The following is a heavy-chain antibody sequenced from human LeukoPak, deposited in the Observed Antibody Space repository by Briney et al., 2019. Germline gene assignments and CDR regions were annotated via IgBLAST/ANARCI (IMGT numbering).Heavy chain of an antibody. CDR1: GYTFINYY. Sequence: ASVKVSCKASGYTFINYYMHWVRQAPGQGLEWMGWINPNSGGTNYAQKFQGRVTMTRDTSISTAYMELSRLRSDDTAVYYCARGLTANYGEYFQHWGQGTLVAVSS. V-gene: IGHV1-2*02. J-gene: IGHJ1*01. CDR2: INPNSGGT. CDR3: ARGLTANYGEYFQH. D-gene: IGHD2-21*02.